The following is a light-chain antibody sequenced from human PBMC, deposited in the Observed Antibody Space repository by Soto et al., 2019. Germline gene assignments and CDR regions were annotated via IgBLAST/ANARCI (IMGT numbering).Light chain of an antibody. CDR2: GNT. V-gene: IGLV1-40*01. Sequence: QSVLTQPPSASGTPGQRVTISCSGGSSNIGSNYVYWYQQLPGTAPKLLIYGNTNRPSGVPDRFSGSKSGPSASLAITGLQAEDEADYYCQSYDSRLSGSGFVFGTGTKVTVL. CDR3: QSYDSRLSGSGFV. CDR1: SSNIGSNY. J-gene: IGLJ1*01.